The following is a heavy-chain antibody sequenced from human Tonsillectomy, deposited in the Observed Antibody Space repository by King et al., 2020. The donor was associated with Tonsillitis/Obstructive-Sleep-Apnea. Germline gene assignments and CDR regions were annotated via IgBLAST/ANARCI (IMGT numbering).Heavy chain of an antibody. Sequence: VQLQQWGAGLLKPSETLSLTCAVYGGSFSGYYWSWIRQPPGKGLEWIGEINHSGSTNYNPSLTSRVTISVDTSKNQFSLKLSSVTAADTAVYYCARVGPVVVVPAASNFDYWGQGTLVTVSS. V-gene: IGHV4-34*01. D-gene: IGHD2-2*01. CDR3: ARVGPVVVVPAASNFDY. CDR2: INHSGST. CDR1: GGSFSGYY. J-gene: IGHJ4*02.